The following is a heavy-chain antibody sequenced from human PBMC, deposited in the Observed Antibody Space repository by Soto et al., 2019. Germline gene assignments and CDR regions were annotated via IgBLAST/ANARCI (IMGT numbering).Heavy chain of an antibody. Sequence: QVQLVQSGAEVKKPGSSVKVSCKASGGTFSSYTISWVRQAPGQGLEWMGRIIPILGIANYAQKFQGRVTITADKSTSTAYMELSSLRSEDTAVYYCARSRSSGYWAFDYGGQGTLVTVSS. CDR3: ARSRSSGYWAFDY. CDR1: GGTFSSYT. CDR2: IIPILGIA. D-gene: IGHD3-22*01. J-gene: IGHJ4*02. V-gene: IGHV1-69*02.